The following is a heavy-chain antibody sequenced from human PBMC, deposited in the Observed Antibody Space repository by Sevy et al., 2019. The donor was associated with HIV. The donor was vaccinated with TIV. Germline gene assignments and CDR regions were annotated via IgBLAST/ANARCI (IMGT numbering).Heavy chain of an antibody. V-gene: IGHV3-9*01. Sequence: GGSLRLSCAASGFTFDDYAMHWVRQAPGKGLEWVSGISWNSGSIGYADSVKGRFTISRDNAKNSLYLQMNSLRAEDTALYYCAKELPAPWRYSSSYTTYYYYGMDVWGQGTTVTVSS. CDR3: AKELPAPWRYSSSYTTYYYYGMDV. J-gene: IGHJ6*02. CDR1: GFTFDDYA. D-gene: IGHD6-13*01. CDR2: ISWNSGSI.